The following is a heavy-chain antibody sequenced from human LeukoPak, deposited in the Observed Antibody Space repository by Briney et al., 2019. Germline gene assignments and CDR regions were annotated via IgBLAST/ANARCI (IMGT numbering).Heavy chain of an antibody. J-gene: IGHJ4*02. D-gene: IGHD1-1*01. CDR1: GFTFSRYA. V-gene: IGHV3-23*01. CDR2: ISGSGGST. CDR3: AKNPRLEGWIYFDS. Sequence: GGSLRLSCAASGFTFSRYAMGWVRQAPGRGLEWVSGISGSGGSTHYADSVKGRFTISRDNSKNTLSLQMNSLTAEDTAVYYCAKNPRLEGWIYFDSWGQGILVTVSS.